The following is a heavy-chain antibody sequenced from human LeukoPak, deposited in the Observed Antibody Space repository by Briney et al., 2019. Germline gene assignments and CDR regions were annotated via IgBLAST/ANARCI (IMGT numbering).Heavy chain of an antibody. J-gene: IGHJ5*02. CDR3: ARGSAMGGIWFDP. CDR2: IIPIFGTA. Sequence: GASVKVSCKASGYSFSGYYMHWVRQAPGQGLEWMGGIIPIFGTANYAQKFQGGVTITADESTSTAYMELSSLRSEDTAVYYCARGSAMGGIWFDPWGQGTLVTVSS. CDR1: GYSFSGYY. V-gene: IGHV1-69*13. D-gene: IGHD3-10*01.